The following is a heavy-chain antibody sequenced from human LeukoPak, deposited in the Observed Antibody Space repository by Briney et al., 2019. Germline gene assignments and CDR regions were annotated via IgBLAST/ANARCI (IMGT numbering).Heavy chain of an antibody. CDR2: IYTNGNT. D-gene: IGHD2-2*02. J-gene: IGHJ3*02. CDR3: ARGSASPAAIPFDM. CDR1: GGSVSSDSYY. V-gene: IGHV4-61*01. Sequence: SETLSLICTVSGGSVSSDSYYWSWIRQPPGKGLEWIGHIYTNGNTNYNPSLKSRVTMSADTSKNQFSLKLSSVTAADTAVYYCARGSASPAAIPFDMWGQGTMVTVSS.